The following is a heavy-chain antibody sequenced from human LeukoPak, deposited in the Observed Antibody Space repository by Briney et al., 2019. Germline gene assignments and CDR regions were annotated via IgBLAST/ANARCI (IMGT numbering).Heavy chain of an antibody. J-gene: IGHJ4*02. V-gene: IGHV1-8*01. CDR2: MNPNSGNT. D-gene: IGHD3-10*01. Sequence: VASVKVSCKASGYTFSSYDINWVRQATGQGLEWMGWMNPNSGNTGYAQKFQGRVNMTRNTSISTAYMELSSLRSEDTAVYYCATHHGEAGHRLDYWGQGTLVTVSS. CDR3: ATHHGEAGHRLDY. CDR1: GYTFSSYD.